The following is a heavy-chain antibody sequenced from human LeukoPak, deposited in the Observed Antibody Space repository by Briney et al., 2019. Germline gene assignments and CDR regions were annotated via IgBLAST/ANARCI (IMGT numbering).Heavy chain of an antibody. J-gene: IGHJ4*02. CDR2: IYPGDSDT. D-gene: IGHD5-24*01. CDR1: GYSFTSYW. CDR3: TKQANGYKPGLPCFVY. V-gene: IGHV5-51*01. Sequence: GESLKISCKGSGYSFTSYWIGWVRQMPGKGLECMGIIYPGDSDTRYSPSFQGQVTISADKYNSAAYLQWSSLRASYTAMYYCTKQANGYKPGLPCFVYWGQGNHLTLS.